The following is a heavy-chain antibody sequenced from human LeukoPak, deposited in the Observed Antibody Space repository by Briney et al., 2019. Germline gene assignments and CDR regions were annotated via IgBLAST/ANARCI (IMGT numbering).Heavy chain of an antibody. CDR2: ISSRGDTI. D-gene: IGHD2-2*01. V-gene: IGHV3-11*01. J-gene: IGHJ3*02. CDR1: RFAFSDYY. CDR3: ALSLSGYCSSTSCYLKDDAFDI. Sequence: PGGSLRLSCAASRFAFSDYYMSWIRQAPGKGLEWVSYISSRGDTIYYADSVKGRFTISRDNAEKSLYLQMNGLRAEDTAVYYCALSLSGYCSSTSCYLKDDAFDIWGQGTMVTVSS.